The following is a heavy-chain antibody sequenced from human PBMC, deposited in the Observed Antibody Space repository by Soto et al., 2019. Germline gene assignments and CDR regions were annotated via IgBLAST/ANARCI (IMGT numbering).Heavy chain of an antibody. D-gene: IGHD6-13*01. CDR2: INAANGDT. CDR1: GYTFTSYG. Sequence: ASVKVSCKASGYTFTSYGIHWVRQAPGQRLEWMGWINAANGDTKYSPKFRGRVTITRDTSASTAYMELSSLRSEDTAVHYCVRRHVSATGIDWFDPWGQGTLVTVSS. V-gene: IGHV1-3*01. CDR3: VRRHVSATGIDWFDP. J-gene: IGHJ5*02.